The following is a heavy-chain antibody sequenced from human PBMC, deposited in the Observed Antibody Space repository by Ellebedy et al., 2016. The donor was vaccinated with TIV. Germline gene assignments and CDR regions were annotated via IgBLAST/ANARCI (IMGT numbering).Heavy chain of an antibody. Sequence: SETLSLTCTVSGGSISTYYWSWIRQYPGMGLEWIGYIYYSGATNYNPSLKSRVTMSIDTSKNQFSLKLNSVAAADTAVYYCARVGQGCMDVWGQGTTVTVSS. CDR2: IYYSGAT. CDR1: GGSISTYY. CDR3: ARVGQGCMDV. V-gene: IGHV4-59*01. J-gene: IGHJ6*02.